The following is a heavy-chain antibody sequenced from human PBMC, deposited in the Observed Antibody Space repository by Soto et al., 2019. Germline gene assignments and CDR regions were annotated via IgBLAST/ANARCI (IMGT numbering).Heavy chain of an antibody. CDR1: GGSISSHY. Sequence: PSETLSLTCTVSGGSISSHYWSWIRQPPGKGLEWIGYIYISGSTNYNPSLRSRVTMSVDTSKNQFSLKLNSVTAADTAVYYCARASGTYYNCENYHYYYYMDVWGKGATVTVSS. D-gene: IGHD3-10*01. CDR3: ARASGTYYNCENYHYYYYMDV. V-gene: IGHV4-59*11. J-gene: IGHJ6*03. CDR2: IYISGST.